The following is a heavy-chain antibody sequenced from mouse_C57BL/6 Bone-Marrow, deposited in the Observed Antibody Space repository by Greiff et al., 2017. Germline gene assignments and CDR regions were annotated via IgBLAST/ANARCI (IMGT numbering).Heavy chain of an antibody. CDR2: ISSGGSYT. J-gene: IGHJ4*01. CDR3: ARQGNDAMDY. V-gene: IGHV5-6*01. CDR1: GFTFSSYG. Sequence: EVQLVESGGDLVKPGGSLKLSCAASGFTFSSYGMSWVRQTPDKRLEWVATISSGGSYTYYPDSVKGRFTISRDNAKNTLYLQMSSLKSEDTAMYYCARQGNDAMDYWGQGTSVTVSS.